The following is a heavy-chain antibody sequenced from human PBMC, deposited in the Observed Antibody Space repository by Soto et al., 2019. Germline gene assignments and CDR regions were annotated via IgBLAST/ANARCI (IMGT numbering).Heavy chain of an antibody. CDR3: ARHTLDYGSGTKAYYYYMDV. Sequence: GESLKISCKGSGCSFTSYWIGWVRQMPGKGLEWMGIIYPGDSDTRYSPSFQGQVTISADKSISTAYLQWSSLKASDTAMYCCARHTLDYGSGTKAYYYYMDVWGKGTTVTVSS. CDR1: GCSFTSYW. J-gene: IGHJ6*03. D-gene: IGHD3-10*01. CDR2: IYPGDSDT. V-gene: IGHV5-51*01.